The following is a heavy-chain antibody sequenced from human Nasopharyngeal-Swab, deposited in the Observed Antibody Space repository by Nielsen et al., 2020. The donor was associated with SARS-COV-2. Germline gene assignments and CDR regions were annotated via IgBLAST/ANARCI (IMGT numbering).Heavy chain of an antibody. Sequence: GESLKISCAASGFTFSSYGMHWVRQAPGKGLEWVAVIWYDGSNKYYADSVKGRFTISRDNSKNTLYLQMNSLRAEDTAVYYCAKVRDSNYYYGMDVWGQGTTVTVSS. V-gene: IGHV3-33*06. J-gene: IGHJ6*02. CDR1: GFTFSSYG. CDR3: AKVRDSNYYYGMDV. CDR2: IWYDGSNK.